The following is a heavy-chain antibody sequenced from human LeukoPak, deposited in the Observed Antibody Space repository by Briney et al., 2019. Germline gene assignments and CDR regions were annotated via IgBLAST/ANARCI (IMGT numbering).Heavy chain of an antibody. J-gene: IGHJ3*02. D-gene: IGHD3-22*01. V-gene: IGHV4-39*02. CDR1: GGSISSSTYY. CDR3: ARPTLSGYYSGPFDI. Sequence: SETLSLTCTVSGGSISSSTYYWGWIRQPPGKGLEWIGSIYYSGSTYYNPSLKSRVTISVDTSNSHVSLQLSTVTAADTAVYFCARPTLSGYYSGPFDIWGQGTIVTVSS. CDR2: IYYSGST.